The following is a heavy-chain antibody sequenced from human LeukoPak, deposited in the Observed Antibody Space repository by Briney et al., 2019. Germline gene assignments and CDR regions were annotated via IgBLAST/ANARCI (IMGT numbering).Heavy chain of an antibody. D-gene: IGHD6-13*01. CDR2: IYTSGST. J-gene: IGHJ4*02. V-gene: IGHV4-61*02. CDR1: GGSISSGTYY. CDR3: ARGRGSWYVHYSDY. Sequence: PSQTLSLTCTVSGGSISSGTYYWSWIRQPAGKGLEWIGRIYTSGSTNYDPSLKSRVTMSVDTSKNQFSLKLSSVTAADTAVYYCARGRGSWYVHYSDYWDQGTLVTVSS.